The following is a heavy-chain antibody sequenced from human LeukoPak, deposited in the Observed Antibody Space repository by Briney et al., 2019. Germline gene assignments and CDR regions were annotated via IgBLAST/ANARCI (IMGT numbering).Heavy chain of an antibody. CDR3: AKDPRPHRLYYFDY. Sequence: PGGSLRLSCAASGFTFSNYAMSWVRQAPGKGLEWVSSIDKNDATTNYADSVRGRFTISRDNSKNTLYLQMNSLRAEDTAVYYCAKDPRPHRLYYFDYWGQGTLVTVSS. CDR2: IDKNDATT. CDR1: GFTFSNYA. V-gene: IGHV3-23*01. J-gene: IGHJ4*02. D-gene: IGHD2/OR15-2a*01.